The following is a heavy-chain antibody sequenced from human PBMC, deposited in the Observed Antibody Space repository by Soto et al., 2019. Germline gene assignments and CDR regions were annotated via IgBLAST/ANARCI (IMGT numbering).Heavy chain of an antibody. CDR2: ISYDGSNK. CDR3: ARAYEGDYFDY. D-gene: IGHD3-16*01. V-gene: IGHV3-30-3*01. Sequence: QVQLVESGGGVVQPGRSLRLSCAASGFTFSSYAMHWVRQAPGKGLEWVAVISYDGSNKYYAASVKGRFTISRDNSKNPRELQMNSLRAEDTAVYYCARAYEGDYFDYWGQGTLVTVSS. CDR1: GFTFSSYA. J-gene: IGHJ4*02.